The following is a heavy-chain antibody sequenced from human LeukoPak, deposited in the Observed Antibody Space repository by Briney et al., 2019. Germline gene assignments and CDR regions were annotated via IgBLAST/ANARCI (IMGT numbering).Heavy chain of an antibody. D-gene: IGHD6-6*01. CDR2: INPNSGGT. V-gene: IGHV1-2*02. J-gene: IGHJ3*02. Sequence: RASVKVSCKASGYTFTGYYMHWVRQAPGQGLEWMGWINPNSGGTNYAQKFQGRVAMTGDTSISTAYMDLSRLRSDDTAVYYCARDSSVAAPAIWGQGTMVTVSS. CDR3: ARDSSVAAPAI. CDR1: GYTFTGYY.